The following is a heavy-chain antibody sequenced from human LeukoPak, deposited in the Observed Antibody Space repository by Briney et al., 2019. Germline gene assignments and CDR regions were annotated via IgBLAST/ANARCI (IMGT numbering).Heavy chain of an antibody. V-gene: IGHV3-7*05. CDR2: INQDGREK. Sequence: LGGSLRLSCAASGFSFSGYWMNWVRQAPGKGLEWVANINQDGREKYYVDSVKGRFTISRDNAKNSLYLQMNSLRAEDTAVYYCANLRGYTNGRFDSWGQGTLVTVSS. CDR3: ANLRGYTNGRFDS. D-gene: IGHD6-19*01. CDR1: GFSFSGYW. J-gene: IGHJ4*02.